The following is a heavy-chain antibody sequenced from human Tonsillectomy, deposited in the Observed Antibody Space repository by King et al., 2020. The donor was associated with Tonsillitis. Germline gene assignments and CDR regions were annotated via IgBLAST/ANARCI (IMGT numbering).Heavy chain of an antibody. CDR2: IYPDYSDT. CDR1: GYSFANHW. D-gene: IGHD6-13*01. V-gene: IGHV5-51*01. J-gene: IGHJ3*01. Sequence: QLVQSGAEVKKPGESLKISCKGSGYSFANHWIGWVRQMPGRGLEWVAIIYPDYSDTRYSPSFQGQVTISADRSISTAYLQWSSLKASDSAMYWCAWAGQGIADDDALNVGGQGTMVTVSS. CDR3: AWAGQGIADDDALNV.